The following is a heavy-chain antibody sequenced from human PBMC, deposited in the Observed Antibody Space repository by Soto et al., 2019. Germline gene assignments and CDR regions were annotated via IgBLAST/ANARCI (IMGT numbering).Heavy chain of an antibody. Sequence: GGSLRLSCAASGFTFNNYGMSWVRQAPGKGLEWVSAITDSGGSTYYADSVKGRFTISRDNSKNAVYLQMNSLRAEDTAVYYCAKAATVVTLYYFDYWGQGTLVTVSS. V-gene: IGHV3-23*01. CDR2: ITDSGGST. CDR3: AKAATVVTLYYFDY. CDR1: GFTFNNYG. J-gene: IGHJ4*02. D-gene: IGHD4-17*01.